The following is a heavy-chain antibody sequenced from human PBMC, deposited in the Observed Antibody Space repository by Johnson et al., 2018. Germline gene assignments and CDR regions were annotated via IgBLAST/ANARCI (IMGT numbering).Heavy chain of an antibody. V-gene: IGHV1-69*12. CDR1: GGTFSSYA. D-gene: IGHD3-22*01. J-gene: IGHJ6*02. Sequence: QVQLVQSGAEVKKPGSSVKVSCKASGGTFSSYAISRVRQAPGQGLEWMGGLIPIFGTANDAQKFQGRGTIIADESTSTTYRALGSLRSEDTAVYYCAGQVYYYDSSGYYYGAYYGMDVWGQGTTVTVSS. CDR3: AGQVYYYDSSGYYYGAYYGMDV. CDR2: LIPIFGTA.